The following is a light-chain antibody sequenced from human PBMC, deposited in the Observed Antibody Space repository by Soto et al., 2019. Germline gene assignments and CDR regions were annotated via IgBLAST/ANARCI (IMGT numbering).Light chain of an antibody. CDR1: ENIASY. V-gene: IGKV1-39*01. J-gene: IGKJ1*01. Sequence: DIQMTQSPSSLSASVGDRVTITCRASENIASYLNWYQQKPGKAPTLLVYAASSLESGAPPRFSGTVSGTDFTLTITSLQPDDLATYFCQQSYSTPWTFGQGTK. CDR2: AAS. CDR3: QQSYSTPWT.